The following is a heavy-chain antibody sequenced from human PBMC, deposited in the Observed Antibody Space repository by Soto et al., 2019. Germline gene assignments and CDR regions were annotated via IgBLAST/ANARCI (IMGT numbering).Heavy chain of an antibody. CDR3: TRCPRYCSGGSCHHYGMDV. CDR2: IRSKAYGGTT. J-gene: IGHJ6*02. CDR1: GFTFGEYA. V-gene: IGHV3-49*04. Sequence: GSLRLSCTASGFTFGEYAMSWVRQAPGKGLEWVGFIRSKAYGGTTEYAASVKGRFTISRDDSKSIAYLQMNSLKSEDTAMYCCTRCPRYCSGGSCHHYGMDVWGQGTTVTVSS. D-gene: IGHD2-15*01.